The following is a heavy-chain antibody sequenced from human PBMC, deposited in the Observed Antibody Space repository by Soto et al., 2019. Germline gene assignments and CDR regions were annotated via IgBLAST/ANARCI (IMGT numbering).Heavy chain of an antibody. J-gene: IGHJ4*02. D-gene: IGHD1-20*01. CDR3: VNFISGRPS. Sequence: EVHLVESGGGLVQPGGSLRLSCAVSGFTFSDHYMDWVRQAPGKGLEWVGRTKHKAERFAKEYAASVKGRFAISRDDSKYSLYLQMDSLRTEDTAVYYCVNFISGRPSWGQGTLVTVSS. CDR2: TKHKAERFAK. V-gene: IGHV3-72*01. CDR1: GFTFSDHY.